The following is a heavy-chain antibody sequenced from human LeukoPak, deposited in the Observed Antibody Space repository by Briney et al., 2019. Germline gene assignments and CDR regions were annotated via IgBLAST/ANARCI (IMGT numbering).Heavy chain of an antibody. CDR1: GGSIRSSTYY. V-gene: IGHV4-39*07. Sequence: PSETLSLTCTVSGGSIRSSTYYWGWIRQPPGKGLEWIGEINHSGSTNYNPSLKSRVTISVDTSKNQFSLKLSSVTAADTAVYYCARGYYDFWSGYWDADGRPDAFDIWGQGTMVTVSS. CDR3: ARGYYDFWSGYWDADGRPDAFDI. CDR2: INHSGST. D-gene: IGHD3-3*01. J-gene: IGHJ3*02.